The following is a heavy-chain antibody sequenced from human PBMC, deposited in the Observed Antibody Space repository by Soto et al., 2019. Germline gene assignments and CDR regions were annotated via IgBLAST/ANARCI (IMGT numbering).Heavy chain of an antibody. CDR3: ARGWNTHFWSQGYYFDY. D-gene: IGHD3-3*02. J-gene: IGHJ4*02. CDR1: GYTFTSYA. CDR2: INAGNGNT. V-gene: IGHV1-3*01. Sequence: QVQLVQSGAEVKKPGASVKVSCKASGYTFTSYAMHWVRQAPGQRLEWLGWINAGNGNTKYSQKFQGRVTITRDTSASTAYMELSSLRSEDTAVYYCARGWNTHFWSQGYYFDYWGQGTLVTVSS.